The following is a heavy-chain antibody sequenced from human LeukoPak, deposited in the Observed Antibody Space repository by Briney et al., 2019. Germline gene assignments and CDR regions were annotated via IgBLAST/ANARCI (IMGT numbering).Heavy chain of an antibody. CDR1: GGSISSYY. V-gene: IGHV4-59*08. J-gene: IGHJ4*02. CDR2: IYYSGST. Sequence: SQTLSLTCTVSGGSISSYYWSWIRQPPGKGLEWIGYIYYSGSTNYNPSLKSRVTISVDTSKNQFSLKLSSVTAADTAVYYCARHANDYGDYAAFYYFDYWGQGTLVTVSS. D-gene: IGHD4-17*01. CDR3: ARHANDYGDYAAFYYFDY.